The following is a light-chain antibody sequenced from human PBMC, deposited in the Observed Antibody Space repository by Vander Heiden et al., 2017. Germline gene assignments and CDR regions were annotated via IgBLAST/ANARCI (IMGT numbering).Light chain of an antibody. CDR2: SHN. V-gene: IGLV1-44*01. Sequence: QSVLTQPPSASGTPGQRVTISRSGSSSNIGSKPLNWYQQLPGTAPKLLIYSHNQRPSGVPDRFSASKSGTSASLAISGLQSEDEADYYCAAWDDSLNGPVFGGGTKLTVL. CDR3: AAWDDSLNGPV. CDR1: SSNIGSKP. J-gene: IGLJ2*01.